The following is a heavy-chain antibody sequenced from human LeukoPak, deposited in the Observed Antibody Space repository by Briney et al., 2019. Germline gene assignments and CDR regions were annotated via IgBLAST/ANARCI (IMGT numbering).Heavy chain of an antibody. D-gene: IGHD3-22*01. CDR1: GFTFSTYR. Sequence: GGSLRLSCAASGFTFSTYRMSWVRQAPGKGLEGVANINQGGSEKYYVDSVKGRFTISRDNAKNPLYLQMTRLRAEDTAVYYCARIYDNSGYYDYWGQGTLVTVSS. J-gene: IGHJ4*02. CDR3: ARIYDNSGYYDY. V-gene: IGHV3-7*04. CDR2: INQGGSEK.